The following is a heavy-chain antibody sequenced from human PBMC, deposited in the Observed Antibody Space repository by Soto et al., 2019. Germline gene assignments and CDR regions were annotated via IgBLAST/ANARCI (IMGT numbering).Heavy chain of an antibody. J-gene: IGHJ6*02. CDR1: GFTFSSYG. CDR2: ISYDGSNK. CDR3: AKELVPAATPYYYYGMDV. D-gene: IGHD2-2*02. V-gene: IGHV3-30*18. Sequence: PGGSLRLSCAASGFTFSSYGMHRVRQAPGKGLEWVAVISYDGSNKYYADSVKGRFTISRDNSKNTLYLQMNSLRAEDTAVYYCAKELVPAATPYYYYGMDVWGQGTTVTVSS.